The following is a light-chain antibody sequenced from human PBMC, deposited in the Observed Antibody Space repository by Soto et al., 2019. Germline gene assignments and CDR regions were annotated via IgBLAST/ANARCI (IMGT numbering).Light chain of an antibody. CDR3: QQYNSYWT. V-gene: IGKV1-5*01. CDR2: DAS. CDR1: QTISSW. J-gene: IGKJ1*01. Sequence: DIQMTQSPSTLSGSVGDRVTITCRASQTISSWLAWXQQKPGKAPKLLIYDASSLESGVPSRFSGSGSLTEFNLTISSLQPDDFATYFCQQYNSYWTFGQGTKVDIK.